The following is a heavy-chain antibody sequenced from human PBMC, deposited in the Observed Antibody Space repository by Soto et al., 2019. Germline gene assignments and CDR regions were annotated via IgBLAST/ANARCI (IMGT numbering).Heavy chain of an antibody. V-gene: IGHV3-33*01. CDR1: GFTFSSYG. J-gene: IGHJ5*01. Sequence: QVELVESGGGVVQPGGSLRLACAASGFTFSSYGMHWVRQAPGKGLKWVAVIWFDGSKEFYAASVEGRFTISRDNSKNMVYLEMNSPRDVDTAVYYCARAVPAAKGWFDSWGQGTLVTVSS. CDR2: IWFDGSKE. D-gene: IGHD2-2*01. CDR3: ARAVPAAKGWFDS.